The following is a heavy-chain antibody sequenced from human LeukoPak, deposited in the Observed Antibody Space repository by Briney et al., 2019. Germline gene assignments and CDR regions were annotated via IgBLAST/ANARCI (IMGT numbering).Heavy chain of an antibody. D-gene: IGHD3-10*01. CDR2: IYYSGST. J-gene: IGHJ4*02. V-gene: IGHV4-39*01. CDR1: GGSISSSSYY. Sequence: SETLSLTCTVSGGSISSSSYYWGWIRQPPGKGLEWIGSIYYSGSTYYNPSLKSRVTISVDTSKNQFSLKLSSVTAADTAVYYCARHRRKWFGELFPSYFDYWGQGTLVTVSS. CDR3: ARHRRKWFGELFPSYFDY.